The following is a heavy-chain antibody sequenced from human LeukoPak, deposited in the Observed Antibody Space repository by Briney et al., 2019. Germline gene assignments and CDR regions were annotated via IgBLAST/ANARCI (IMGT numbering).Heavy chain of an antibody. CDR3: ARVRGYYYDSSGYFVDY. D-gene: IGHD3-22*01. Sequence: PGGSLRLSCAASGFTVSTNYVSWVRQAPGKGLEWVSVIYSGGSTYYADSVKGRFTISRDNAKNSLYLQMNSLRAEDTAVYYCARVRGYYYDSSGYFVDYWGQGTLVTVSS. CDR2: IYSGGST. J-gene: IGHJ4*02. CDR1: GFTVSTNY. V-gene: IGHV3-66*01.